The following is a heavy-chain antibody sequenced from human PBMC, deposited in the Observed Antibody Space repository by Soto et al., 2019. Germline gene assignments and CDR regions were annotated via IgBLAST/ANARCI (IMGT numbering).Heavy chain of an antibody. CDR3: AAKISGPYYFDY. CDR2: IIPIFGTA. CDR1: GGTFSSYA. J-gene: IGHJ4*02. V-gene: IGHV1-69*06. D-gene: IGHD3-3*02. Sequence: QVQLVQSGAEVKKPGSSVKVSCKASGGTFSSYAISWVRQAPGQGLEWMGGIIPIFGTANYAQKFQGRVTTTADKSTRTAYMELSSLRSEDTAVYYCAAKISGPYYFDYWGQGTLVTVAS.